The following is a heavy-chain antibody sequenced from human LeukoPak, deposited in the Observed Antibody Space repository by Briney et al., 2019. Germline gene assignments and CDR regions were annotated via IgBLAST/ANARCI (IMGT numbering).Heavy chain of an antibody. Sequence: SQTLSLTCAVSGGSISSGGYSWSWIRQPPGKGLEWIGYIYHSGSTYYNPSLKSRVTISVDRSKNQFSLRLSSVTAADTAVYYCARVLLSQYYFDYWGQGTLVTVSS. D-gene: IGHD3-10*01. CDR1: GGSISSGGYS. J-gene: IGHJ4*02. CDR2: IYHSGST. CDR3: ARVLLSQYYFDY. V-gene: IGHV4-30-2*01.